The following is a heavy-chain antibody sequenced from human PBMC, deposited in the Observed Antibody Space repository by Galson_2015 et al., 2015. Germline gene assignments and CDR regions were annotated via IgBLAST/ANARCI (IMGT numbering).Heavy chain of an antibody. D-gene: IGHD3-10*01. V-gene: IGHV3-23*01. CDR1: GFTFNSYA. CDR2: IRGTGGSR. J-gene: IGHJ6*03. Sequence: SLRISCAASGFTFNSYAMSWVRQAPGKGLEWVSGIRGTGGSRWYADSAKGRFTISRATSKNTLSVQMNSLRAEDTAVYLCAKEAYFYGSGSYFLDYYYYYYIDVWGTGTTVTVSS. CDR3: AKEAYFYGSGSYFLDYYYYYYIDV.